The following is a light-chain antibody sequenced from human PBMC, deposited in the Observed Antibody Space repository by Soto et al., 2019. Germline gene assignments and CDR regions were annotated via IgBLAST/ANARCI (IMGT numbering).Light chain of an antibody. CDR2: GAS. CDR3: QKYGSPPVT. V-gene: IGKV3-20*01. J-gene: IGKJ1*01. CDR1: QSVSSSY. Sequence: EIVLTQSPCTLSLSPGERATLSCRASQSVSSSYLAWYQQKPGQAPRLVIYGASIRATGIPDRFSGSGSGTDFTLTISRLEPEDFAVYYCQKYGSPPVTFGQGTKV.